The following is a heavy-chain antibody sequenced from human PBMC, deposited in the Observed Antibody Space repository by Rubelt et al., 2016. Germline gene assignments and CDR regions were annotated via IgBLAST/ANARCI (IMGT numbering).Heavy chain of an antibody. J-gene: IGHJ4*02. D-gene: IGHD3-3*01. CDR3: AGAPGGFWSGLRKGRFDY. CDR1: GGSFSGYY. Sequence: QVQLQQWGAGLLKPSETLSLTCAVYGGSFSGYYWSWIRQPPGKGLEWIGEINHSGSTYYTPSRKVRVTISVDVAKNQFSRELSSVTAACTAWYYCAGAPGGFWSGLRKGRFDYWGQGTLVTVSS. V-gene: IGHV4-34*01. CDR2: INHSGST.